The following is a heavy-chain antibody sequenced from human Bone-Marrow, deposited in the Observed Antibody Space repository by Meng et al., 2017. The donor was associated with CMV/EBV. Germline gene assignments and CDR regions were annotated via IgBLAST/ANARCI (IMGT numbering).Heavy chain of an antibody. J-gene: IGHJ4*02. CDR3: ARDGYYYDSSGYYPEAAYFDY. V-gene: IGHV1-69*10. Sequence: SVKVSCKASGGTFSSYAISWVRQAPGQGLEWMGGIIPILGIANYAQKFQGRVTITTDESTSTAYMELSSLRSEDTAVYYCARDGYYYDSSGYYPEAAYFDYCGQGTLVTVSS. CDR1: GGTFSSYA. D-gene: IGHD3-22*01. CDR2: IIPILGIA.